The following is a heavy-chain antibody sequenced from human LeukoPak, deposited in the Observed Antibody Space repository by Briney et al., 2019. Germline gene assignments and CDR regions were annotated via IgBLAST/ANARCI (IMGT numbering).Heavy chain of an antibody. V-gene: IGHV4-61*02. CDR3: ARGRRVYFDY. J-gene: IGHJ4*02. CDR2: ISTSGAT. Sequence: SQTLSLTCNVSGGSVTSGSYYWTWIRQPAGKGLEWIGRISTSGATKYNPSLKSRVTISIDMSKNQFSLKLNSVTAADTAVYYCARGRRVYFDYWGQGTLVTVSS. D-gene: IGHD6-13*01. CDR1: GGSVTSGSYY.